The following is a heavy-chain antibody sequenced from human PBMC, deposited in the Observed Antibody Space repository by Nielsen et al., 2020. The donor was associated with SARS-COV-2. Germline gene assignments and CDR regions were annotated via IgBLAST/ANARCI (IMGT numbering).Heavy chain of an antibody. D-gene: IGHD6-19*01. CDR3: ARHGEVAVAGKNYYYYGMDV. V-gene: IGHV5-10-1*01. Sequence: VRQMPGKGLEWMGRIDPSDSYTNYSPSFQGHVTISADKSIGTAYLQWSSLKASDTAMYYCARHGEVAVAGKNYYYYGMDVWGQGTTVTVSS. J-gene: IGHJ6*02. CDR2: IDPSDSYT.